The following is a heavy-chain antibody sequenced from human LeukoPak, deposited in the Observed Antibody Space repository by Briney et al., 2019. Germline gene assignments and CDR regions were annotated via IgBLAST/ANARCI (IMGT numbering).Heavy chain of an antibody. Sequence: GGSLRLSCVGSGFTFSSYWMYWVRQAPWKGPVWVSHINSDGTTTSYADSVKGRFTISRDTAKNTLFLQMNSLRAEDTAVYYCARDRSGSSYYLDVWGKGATVIVSS. D-gene: IGHD1-26*01. CDR2: INSDGTTT. CDR1: GFTFSSYW. CDR3: ARDRSGSSYYLDV. J-gene: IGHJ6*03. V-gene: IGHV3-74*01.